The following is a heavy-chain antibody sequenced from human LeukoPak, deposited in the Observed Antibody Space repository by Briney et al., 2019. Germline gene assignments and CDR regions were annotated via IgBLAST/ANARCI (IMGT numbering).Heavy chain of an antibody. V-gene: IGHV3-23*01. CDR3: AKLQSDGLRTYYGLDV. Sequence: GGSLRLSCAASGFTFSSYAMTWVRQAPGKGLEWVSGSTGSGATTYYADSVMGRFTFSRDNSKNTLYLQMNSLRAEDTAVYYCAKLQSDGLRTYYGLDVWGQGTTVTVSS. D-gene: IGHD3-16*01. CDR2: STGSGATT. CDR1: GFTFSSYA. J-gene: IGHJ6*02.